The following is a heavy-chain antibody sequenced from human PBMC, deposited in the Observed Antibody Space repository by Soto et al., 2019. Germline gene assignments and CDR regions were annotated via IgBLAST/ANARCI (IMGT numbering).Heavy chain of an antibody. V-gene: IGHV3-7*01. D-gene: IGHD3-10*01. CDR2: IKHDGSEK. CDR1: GFTFSSYW. Sequence: EVQLVESGGGLVQPGGSLRLSCAASGFTFSSYWMSWVRQAPGKGLEWVANIKHDGSEKYYVDSVKGRFTISRDNAKNALYLEMNSLRAEDTAVYYCARYLSWFDNPFDDWGQGTLGTVSS. J-gene: IGHJ4*02. CDR3: ARYLSWFDNPFDD.